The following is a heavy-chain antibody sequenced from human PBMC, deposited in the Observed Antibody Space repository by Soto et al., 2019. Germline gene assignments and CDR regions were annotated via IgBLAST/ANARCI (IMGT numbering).Heavy chain of an antibody. CDR3: VSSDKELGGITRSGSSWAPYAFDN. J-gene: IGHJ3*02. V-gene: IGHV4-30-2*01. CDR1: GGSISSSVYP. D-gene: IGHD6-13*01. CDR2: IYHRGST. Sequence: PSETLSLTCAASGGSISSSVYPWSWIRQPPGKGLEWIGYIYHRGSTYYNPSLKSRVTISVDRSKNRFSLKLSSVTAADTAVYYCVSSDKELGGITRSGSSWAPYAFDNWGQGTMVTVSS.